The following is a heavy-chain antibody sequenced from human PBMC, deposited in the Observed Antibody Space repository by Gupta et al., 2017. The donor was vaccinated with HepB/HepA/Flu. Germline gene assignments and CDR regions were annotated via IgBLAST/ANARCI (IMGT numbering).Heavy chain of an antibody. V-gene: IGHV4-4*07. CDR2: IYIRGNT. Sequence: VQLQESGPGLVKRSATLSLTCTGPGDSISNYYWCWIRQPAGKGLEDVARIYIRGNTNYNPSLKSRATMSLDRSKNRFSRKFGSVSAADTAVDYCARGDGLLTYWGQGILVTVSS. D-gene: IGHD5-24*01. CDR3: ARGDGLLTY. CDR1: GDSISNYY. J-gene: IGHJ4*02.